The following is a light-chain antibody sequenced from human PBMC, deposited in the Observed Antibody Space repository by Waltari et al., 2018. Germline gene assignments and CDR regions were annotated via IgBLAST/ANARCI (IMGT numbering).Light chain of an antibody. CDR1: SNDVGGYNS. V-gene: IGLV2-14*01. CDR2: DVS. J-gene: IGLJ2*01. CDR3: SSQSSNDVVL. Sequence: QSALTQPASVSGSPGQSVTIFCAGTSNDVGGYNSVSWYQEHPGQAPRVNIYDVSDWPSGVSARFSGSKSGNTASLTISGLQAEDEADYYCSSQSSNDVVLFGGGTKLTVL.